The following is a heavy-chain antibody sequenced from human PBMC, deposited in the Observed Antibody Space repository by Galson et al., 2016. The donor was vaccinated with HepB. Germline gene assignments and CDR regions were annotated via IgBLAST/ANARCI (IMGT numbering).Heavy chain of an antibody. D-gene: IGHD6-13*01. CDR3: ASKPPAGTNEVT. Sequence: SLRLSCAASGFSFGDYYMSWIRQAPGKGLEWISDIGSTGTYTKYADSVRGRFAISRDNAKKSLHLQMNSLRAEDTAVYYCASKPPAGTNEVTWGQGTLVTVSS. CDR2: IGSTGTYT. CDR1: GFSFGDYY. J-gene: IGHJ5*02. V-gene: IGHV3-11*03.